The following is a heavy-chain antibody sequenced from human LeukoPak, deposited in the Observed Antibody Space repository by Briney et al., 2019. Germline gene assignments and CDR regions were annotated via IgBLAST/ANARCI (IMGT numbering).Heavy chain of an antibody. Sequence: GASVKVSCKASGYTFTSYYMHWVRQAPGQGLEWMGIINPSGGSTSYAQKFQGRVTMTRDTSTSTVYMELSSLRSEDTAVYYCASCRDYDFWSGYPFLDYWGQGTLVTVSS. CDR3: ASCRDYDFWSGYPFLDY. J-gene: IGHJ4*02. CDR2: INPSGGST. V-gene: IGHV1-46*01. D-gene: IGHD3-3*01. CDR1: GYTFTSYY.